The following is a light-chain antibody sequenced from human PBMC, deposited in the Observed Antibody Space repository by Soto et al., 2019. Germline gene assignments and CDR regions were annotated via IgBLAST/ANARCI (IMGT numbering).Light chain of an antibody. V-gene: IGKV1-5*01. J-gene: IGKJ5*01. CDR2: DAS. Sequence: EIQMTQSPSTPSASLGDRGTHTCPASQSIATYLTWYQQKPGKAPKLLIYDASSLKSGVPSRFSGSGSGTEFTLTISSLQPDDFATYYCQHYNSYPITFGQGTRLEIK. CDR1: QSIATY. CDR3: QHYNSYPIT.